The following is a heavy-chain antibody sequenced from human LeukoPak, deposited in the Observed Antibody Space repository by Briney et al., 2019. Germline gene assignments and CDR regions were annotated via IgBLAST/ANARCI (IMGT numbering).Heavy chain of an antibody. J-gene: IGHJ4*02. Sequence: ASVKVSCKASGYTFTGYYMHWVRQAPGQGLEWMGWINPNSGGINYAQKFQGRVTMTRDTSISTAYMELSRLRSDDTVVYYCARGRTRTGYSSGWYHDYWGQGTLVTVSS. V-gene: IGHV1-2*02. D-gene: IGHD6-19*01. CDR1: GYTFTGYY. CDR2: INPNSGGI. CDR3: ARGRTRTGYSSGWYHDY.